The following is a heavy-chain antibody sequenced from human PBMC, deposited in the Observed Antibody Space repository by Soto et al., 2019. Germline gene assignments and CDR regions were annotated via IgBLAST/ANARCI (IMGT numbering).Heavy chain of an antibody. CDR2: ISGSGGST. CDR1: GFTFSSYA. D-gene: IGHD5-18*01. J-gene: IGHJ5*02. V-gene: IGHV3-23*01. CDR3: AKNTPMVWNWFDP. Sequence: HPGGSLRLSCAASGFTFSSYAMSWVRQAPGKGLEWVSGISGSGGSTFYENSVKGRFTISRDNSKNTLYLQMNSLRAEDTAVYYCAKNTPMVWNWFDPWGQGTLVTVSS.